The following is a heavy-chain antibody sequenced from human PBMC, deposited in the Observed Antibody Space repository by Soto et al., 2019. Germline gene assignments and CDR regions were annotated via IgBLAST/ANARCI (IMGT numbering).Heavy chain of an antibody. Sequence: EGSLRLSCAASGFTFSSYWMSWVRQAPGRGLEWVANIKQDGSEKYYVDSVKGRFTISRDNAKNSLYLQMNSLRAEDTAVYYCARKGRLLRYFDKDYYYYGMDVWGQGTTVTVSS. CDR3: ARKGRLLRYFDKDYYYYGMDV. J-gene: IGHJ6*02. CDR2: IKQDGSEK. D-gene: IGHD3-9*01. V-gene: IGHV3-7*03. CDR1: GFTFSSYW.